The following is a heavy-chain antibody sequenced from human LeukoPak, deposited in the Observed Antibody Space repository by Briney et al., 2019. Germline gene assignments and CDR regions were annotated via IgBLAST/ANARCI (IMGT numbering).Heavy chain of an antibody. Sequence: SETLSLTCAVSGGSISSGGYSWSWIRQPPGKGLEWIGYIYHSGSTYYNPSLKSRVTISVDTSKNQFSLKLTSVTAADTAVYYCARGLVWRFLLDSRRDSFDIWGQGTTITVSS. CDR1: GGSISSGGYS. V-gene: IGHV4-30-2*01. CDR3: ARGLVWRFLLDSRRDSFDI. J-gene: IGHJ3*02. CDR2: IYHSGST. D-gene: IGHD3-16*01.